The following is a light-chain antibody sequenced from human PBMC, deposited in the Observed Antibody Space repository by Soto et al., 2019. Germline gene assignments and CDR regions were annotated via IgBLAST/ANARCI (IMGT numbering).Light chain of an antibody. J-gene: IGKJ4*01. V-gene: IGKV1-16*01. CDR2: DAT. CDR1: QNINSY. CDR3: QQYQRYPPS. Sequence: DLQMTQSPSSLSASVGDRVTIICRASQNINSYLAWFQQKPGKAPKSLICDATSLQSGVPSRFSGSGSGIDFSLTISSLQSEDIATYYCQQYQRYPPSFGGGTKLEIK.